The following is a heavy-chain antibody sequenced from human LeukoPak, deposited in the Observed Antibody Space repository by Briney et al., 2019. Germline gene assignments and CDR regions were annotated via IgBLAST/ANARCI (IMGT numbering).Heavy chain of an antibody. Sequence: GGSLRLSCAASGFTVSDNYMTWVRQAPGKGLEWVSVVYAGGRTFYADSVKGRFAISRDNSKNTLYLQMNSLRPEDTAVYYCARDRSYDSSGYPFDYWGQGTLVTVSS. CDR1: GFTVSDNY. J-gene: IGHJ4*02. D-gene: IGHD3-22*01. CDR2: VYAGGRT. V-gene: IGHV3-66*02. CDR3: ARDRSYDSSGYPFDY.